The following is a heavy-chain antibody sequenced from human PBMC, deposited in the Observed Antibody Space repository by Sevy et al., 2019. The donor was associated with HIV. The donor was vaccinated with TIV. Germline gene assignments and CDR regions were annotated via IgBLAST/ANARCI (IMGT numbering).Heavy chain of an antibody. Sequence: GGSLRLSCTGSGFMYGDYAINWVRQATGKGMAWLGFIRRKAYGGTTQYAGTVKGRFTISRDDSKSIAYLQMNSLKTEDTAVYYGTRGASVNMLSPWDYWGQGTLVTVSS. D-gene: IGHD3-10*02. CDR2: IRRKAYGGTT. CDR3: TRGASVNMLSPWDY. V-gene: IGHV3-49*04. CDR1: GFMYGDYA. J-gene: IGHJ4*02.